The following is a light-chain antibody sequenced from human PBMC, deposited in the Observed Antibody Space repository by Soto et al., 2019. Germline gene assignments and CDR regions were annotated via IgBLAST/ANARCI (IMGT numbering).Light chain of an antibody. CDR3: RQSYSTPT. Sequence: QLTQSPSSLPSSVGSLVTTTVRATQGISSYLAWYQQQPGQAPKLLICAVYALQSGVTSRFGGRVSGTELTLTITSLQPEDFATYYCRQSYSTPTFGGGTKWIS. V-gene: IGKV1-39*01. J-gene: IGKJ4*01. CDR2: AVY. CDR1: QGISSY.